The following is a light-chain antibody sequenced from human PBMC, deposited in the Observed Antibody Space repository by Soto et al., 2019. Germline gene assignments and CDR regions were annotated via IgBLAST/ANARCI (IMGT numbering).Light chain of an antibody. CDR1: QSVSSN. CDR2: GAS. CDR3: QQYNKWLRT. J-gene: IGKJ1*01. V-gene: IGKV3-15*01. Sequence: IVMTQSPATLSVSPGERATLSCRASQSVSSNLAWYQQKPGQAPRLLIYGASTRATGIPARFSGSGSGTEFTLTISRLQSEDFAVYYCQQYNKWLRTFGHGTKVDIX.